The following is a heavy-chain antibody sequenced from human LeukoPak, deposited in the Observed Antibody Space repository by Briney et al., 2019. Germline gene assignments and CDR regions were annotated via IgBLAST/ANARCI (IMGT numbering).Heavy chain of an antibody. CDR2: IYYSGST. D-gene: IGHD1-14*01. J-gene: IGHJ3*02. V-gene: IGHV4-59*01. CDR3: ARDKPKDAFDI. Sequence: PSETLSLTCTVSGGSISSYYWSWIRQPPGKGLEWIGYIYYSGSTNYNPSLKSRVTISVDTSKNQFSLKLSSVTAADTAVYYCARDKPKDAFDIWGQGTMVTVSS. CDR1: GGSISSYY.